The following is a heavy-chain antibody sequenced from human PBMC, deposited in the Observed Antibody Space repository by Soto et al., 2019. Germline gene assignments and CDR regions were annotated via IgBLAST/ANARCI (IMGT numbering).Heavy chain of an antibody. D-gene: IGHD2-15*01. CDR1: GYTFTRYG. V-gene: IGHV1-18*04. J-gene: IGHJ4*02. Sequence: ASVKVSCKASGYTFTRYGISWVRQAPGQGLEWMGWISAYNGNTNYAQKLQGRVTMTTDTSTSTAYMELRSLRSDDTAVYYCALVVVAATGTLLIDYWGQGTLVTVS. CDR2: ISAYNGNT. CDR3: ALVVVAATGTLLIDY.